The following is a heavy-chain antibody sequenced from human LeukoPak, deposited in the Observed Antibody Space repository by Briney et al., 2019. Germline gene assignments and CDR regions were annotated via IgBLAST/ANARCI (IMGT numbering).Heavy chain of an antibody. V-gene: IGHV3-23*01. Sequence: PGGSLRLSCAASGFTFSSYSMNWVRQAPGKGLEWVSAISGSGGNTYYADSVKGRFTISRDNSKNTLYLQMNSLRAEDTAVYYCAKDAYYDILTEPGYFDYWGQGTLVTVSS. J-gene: IGHJ4*02. CDR3: AKDAYYDILTEPGYFDY. CDR1: GFTFSSYS. CDR2: ISGSGGNT. D-gene: IGHD3-9*01.